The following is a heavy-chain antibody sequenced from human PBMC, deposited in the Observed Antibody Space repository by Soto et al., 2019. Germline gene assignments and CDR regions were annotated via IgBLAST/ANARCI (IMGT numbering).Heavy chain of an antibody. J-gene: IGHJ4*02. CDR3: AKRGYWSGSNCYSFDS. Sequence: GGSLRLSFAASGFIVSGTHMSWVRQAPAQGLEWISAISPSGGSTFNADSVKGRFTISRDNSKNTLYLQMNSLRAEDTAVYYCAKRGYWSGSNCYSFDSWGQGNRVTSPQ. D-gene: IGHD2-15*01. CDR1: GFIVSGTH. CDR2: ISPSGGST. V-gene: IGHV3-23*01.